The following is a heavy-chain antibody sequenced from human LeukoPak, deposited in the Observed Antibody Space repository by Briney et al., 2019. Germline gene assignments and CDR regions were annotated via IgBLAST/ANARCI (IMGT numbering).Heavy chain of an antibody. D-gene: IGHD6-13*01. CDR2: INPNSGGT. J-gene: IGHJ5*02. CDR3: ARGFRAAAGTRSWFDP. Sequence: ASVKVSCKASGYTFTGYYMHWVRQAPGQGLEWMGWINPNSGGTNYAQKFQGRVTMTRDTSISTAYMGLSRLRSDDTAVYYCARGFRAAAGTRSWFDPWGQGTLVTVSS. V-gene: IGHV1-2*02. CDR1: GYTFTGYY.